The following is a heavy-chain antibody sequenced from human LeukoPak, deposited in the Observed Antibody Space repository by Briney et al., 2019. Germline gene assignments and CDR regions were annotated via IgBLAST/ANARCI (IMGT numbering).Heavy chain of an antibody. D-gene: IGHD3-10*01. CDR3: ARDGPMVRGVITPFDY. Sequence: GGSLRLSCAASGFTFSSYWMSWVRQAPGKGLEWVANIKQDGSEKYYVDSVKGRFTISRDNAKNSLYLQMNSLRAEDTAVYYCARDGPMVRGVITPFDYWGQGTLITVSS. CDR2: IKQDGSEK. CDR1: GFTFSSYW. V-gene: IGHV3-7*01. J-gene: IGHJ4*02.